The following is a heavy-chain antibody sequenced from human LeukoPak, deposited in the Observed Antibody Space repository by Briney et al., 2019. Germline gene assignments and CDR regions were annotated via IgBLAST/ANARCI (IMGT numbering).Heavy chain of an antibody. J-gene: IGHJ3*02. CDR2: INTDGSST. CDR3: ARDWMGGAFDI. V-gene: IGHV3-74*01. Sequence: PGGSLRLSCAASGFTFTRYWMHWVRQAPGKGLVWVSRINTDGSSTAYADSVKGRFTISRDNAKNTVYLQMNSLRAEDTAVYYCARDWMGGAFDIWGQGTMVTVSS. CDR1: GFTFTRYW. D-gene: IGHD1-26*01.